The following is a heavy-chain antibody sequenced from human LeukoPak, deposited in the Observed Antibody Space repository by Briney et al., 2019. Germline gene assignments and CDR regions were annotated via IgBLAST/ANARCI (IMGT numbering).Heavy chain of an antibody. Sequence: SETLSLTCTVPGGSISTDFWSWIRQPPRKGLEWIGYIHYSGGTNYNPSLKSRVTMSVDTSKNQLSLRVSSVTAADTAVYYCARGTVTTGYFDYWGQGTLVTVSS. CDR1: GGSISTDF. CDR3: ARGTVTTGYFDY. J-gene: IGHJ4*02. D-gene: IGHD4-17*01. CDR2: IHYSGGT. V-gene: IGHV4-59*01.